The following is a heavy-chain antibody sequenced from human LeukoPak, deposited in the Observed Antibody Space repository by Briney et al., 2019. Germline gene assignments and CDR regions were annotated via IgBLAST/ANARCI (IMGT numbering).Heavy chain of an antibody. CDR3: ARNQWLDY. V-gene: IGHV3-66*01. CDR1: GFSVTSNY. CDR2: IYSGGST. Sequence: PGGSLRLSCAASGFSVTSNYMTWVRQAPGKGLEWVSVIYSGGSTYYADSVKGRFTISRDNSKNTLYLQMNSLRAEDTAVYYCARNQWLDYWGQGTLVTVSS. D-gene: IGHD6-19*01. J-gene: IGHJ4*02.